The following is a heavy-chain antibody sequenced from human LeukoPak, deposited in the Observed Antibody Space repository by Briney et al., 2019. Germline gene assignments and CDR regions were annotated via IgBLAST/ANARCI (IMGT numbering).Heavy chain of an antibody. CDR1: GFTFDAFG. V-gene: IGHV3-74*01. D-gene: IGHD4-17*01. CDR3: ARDYGDAFDV. Sequence: GGSLRLSCAASGFTFDAFGMTWVRQAPGKGLEWVSLINSDGSSTNYADSVKGRFTIYRDNAKNTLYLQMNSLRAEDTAVYYCARDYGDAFDVWGQGTMVTVSS. J-gene: IGHJ3*01. CDR2: INSDGSST.